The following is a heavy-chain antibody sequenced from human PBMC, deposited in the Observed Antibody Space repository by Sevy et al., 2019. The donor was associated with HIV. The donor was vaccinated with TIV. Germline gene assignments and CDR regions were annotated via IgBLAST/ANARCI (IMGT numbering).Heavy chain of an antibody. CDR1: GFSVSSHA. V-gene: IGHV3-30*04. CDR3: TRDAGYSVGWYPSNY. D-gene: IGHD6-19*01. J-gene: IGHJ4*02. Sequence: GGSLRLSCAASGFSVSSHAMHWVRQAPGKGLEWAALLSYDGGAQYYVDSVKGRFSISSDNSKIILYLQMNSLRPADTGLYSCTRDAGYSVGWYPSNYWGQGTLVTVSS. CDR2: LSYDGGAQ.